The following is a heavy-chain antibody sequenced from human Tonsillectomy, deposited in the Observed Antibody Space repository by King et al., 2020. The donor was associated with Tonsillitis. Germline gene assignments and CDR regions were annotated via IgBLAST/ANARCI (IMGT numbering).Heavy chain of an antibody. CDR1: VFTFNNYA. J-gene: IGHJ4*02. CDR2: ISGSGDRT. D-gene: IGHD3-22*01. Sequence: VQLVESGGGLVQPGGSLRLSCAASVFTFNNYAMSWVRQAPGKGLEWVSAISGSGDRTYYGESLKGRFTLSGDNSKKTLYLQLNSLSAEDTAVYYCAKDGGYYDSSGYYYDWGQGTLVTVSS. V-gene: IGHV3-23*04. CDR3: AKDGGYYDSSGYYYD.